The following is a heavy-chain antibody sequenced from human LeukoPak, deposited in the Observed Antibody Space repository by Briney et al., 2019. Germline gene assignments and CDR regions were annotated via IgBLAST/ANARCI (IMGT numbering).Heavy chain of an antibody. Sequence: PGGSPRLSCAASGFTFSSYSMNWVRQAPGKGLEWVSSISSSSSYIYYADSVKGRFTISRDNAKNSLYLQMNSLRAEDTAVYYCARDRYEGATTDVFDIWGQGTMVTVSS. CDR2: ISSSSSYI. D-gene: IGHD1-26*01. CDR3: ARDRYEGATTDVFDI. J-gene: IGHJ3*02. V-gene: IGHV3-21*01. CDR1: GFTFSSYS.